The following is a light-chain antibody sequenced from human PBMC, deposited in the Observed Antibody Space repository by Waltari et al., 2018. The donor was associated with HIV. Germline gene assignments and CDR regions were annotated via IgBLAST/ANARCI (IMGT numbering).Light chain of an antibody. Sequence: QSTLTQPPSASGSPGQSVTISCTGTSSDIGGYNYVSWYQQHPGKAPKLIMTEVTKRPSGVPYRCSGYKDGNTASLTVSGLQADDEALYYCSSFAPTTKFYVLFGGGTTLTVL. CDR3: SSFAPTTKFYVL. CDR2: EVT. V-gene: IGLV2-8*01. CDR1: SSDIGGYNY. J-gene: IGLJ2*01.